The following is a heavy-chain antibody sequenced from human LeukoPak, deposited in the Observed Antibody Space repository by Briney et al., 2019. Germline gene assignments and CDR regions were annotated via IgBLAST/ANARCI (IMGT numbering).Heavy chain of an antibody. CDR2: IWYDGSNK. V-gene: IGHV3-33*01. D-gene: IGHD6-19*01. Sequence: GRSLRLSCAASGFTFSSYGMHWVRQAPGKGLEWVAVIWYDGSNKYYADSVEGRFTISRDNSKNTLYLQMNSLRAEDTAVYYCARDVNSSGWYYYYGMDVWGQGTTVTVSS. CDR3: ARDVNSSGWYYYYGMDV. CDR1: GFTFSSYG. J-gene: IGHJ6*02.